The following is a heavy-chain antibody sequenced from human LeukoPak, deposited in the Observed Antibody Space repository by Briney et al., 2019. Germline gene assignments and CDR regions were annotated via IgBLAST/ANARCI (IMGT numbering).Heavy chain of an antibody. Sequence: ASVKVSCKASGYTFTSYYMHWVRQAPGQGLEWMGIINPSGGSTSYAQKFQGRVTMTRDTSTSTVYMELSSLRSEDTAVYYCARDRFVSGSYSYYFDYWGQGTLVTVSS. V-gene: IGHV1-46*01. CDR1: GYTFTSYY. CDR3: ARDRFVSGSYSYYFDY. J-gene: IGHJ4*02. D-gene: IGHD1-26*01. CDR2: INPSGGST.